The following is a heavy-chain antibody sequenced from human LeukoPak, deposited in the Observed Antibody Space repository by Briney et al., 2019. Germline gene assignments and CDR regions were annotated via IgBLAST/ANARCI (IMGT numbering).Heavy chain of an antibody. V-gene: IGHV5-51*01. J-gene: IGHJ5*02. Sequence: GESLKISCKGSGYSFTSYWIGWVRQMPGKGLEWMGIIYPGDSDTRYSPSFQGQVTISADKSISTAYLQWSSLKASDTAMYYGARARPGYSSGWYGENWFDPWGQGTLVTVSS. CDR2: IYPGDSDT. D-gene: IGHD6-19*01. CDR3: ARARPGYSSGWYGENWFDP. CDR1: GYSFTSYW.